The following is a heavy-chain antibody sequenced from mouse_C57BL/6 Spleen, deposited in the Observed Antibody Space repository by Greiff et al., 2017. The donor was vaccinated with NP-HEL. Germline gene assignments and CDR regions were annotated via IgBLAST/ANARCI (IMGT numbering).Heavy chain of an antibody. D-gene: IGHD3-3*01. V-gene: IGHV1-52*01. Sequence: VQLQQPGAELVRPGSSVELSCKASGYTFTSYWMHWVKQRPIQGLEWIGNIDPSDSETHYNQKFKDKATLTVDKSSSTAYMQLSSLTSEDSAVYYCARGRLGQGDYWGQGTTLTVSS. J-gene: IGHJ2*01. CDR2: IDPSDSET. CDR1: GYTFTSYW. CDR3: ARGRLGQGDY.